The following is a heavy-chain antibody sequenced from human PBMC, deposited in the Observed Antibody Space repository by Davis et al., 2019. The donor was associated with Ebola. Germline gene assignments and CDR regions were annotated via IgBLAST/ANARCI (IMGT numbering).Heavy chain of an antibody. D-gene: IGHD2-15*01. Sequence: PSETLSLTCTVSGGSISSGGYYWSWIRQHPGKGLEWIGYIYYSGSTYYNPSLKSRVTISVDTSKNQFSLKLSSVTAADTAVYYCARVTYCSGGSCYETDGMDVWGQGTTVTVSS. CDR3: ARVTYCSGGSCYETDGMDV. CDR1: GGSISSGGYY. CDR2: IYYSGST. J-gene: IGHJ6*02. V-gene: IGHV4-31*03.